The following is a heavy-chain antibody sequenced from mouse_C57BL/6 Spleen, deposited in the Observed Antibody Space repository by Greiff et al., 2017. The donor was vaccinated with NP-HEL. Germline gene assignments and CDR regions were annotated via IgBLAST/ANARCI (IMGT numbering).Heavy chain of an antibody. Sequence: QVQLQQSGAELARPGASVKLSCKASGYTFTSYGISWVKQRTGQGLEWIGEIYPRSGNTYYIEKFKGKATLTADKSSSTAYMELRSLTSEDSAVYFCAKFYGSSYEWYFDVWGTGTTVTVSS. D-gene: IGHD1-1*01. CDR1: GYTFTSYG. CDR2: IYPRSGNT. V-gene: IGHV1-81*01. J-gene: IGHJ1*03. CDR3: AKFYGSSYEWYFDV.